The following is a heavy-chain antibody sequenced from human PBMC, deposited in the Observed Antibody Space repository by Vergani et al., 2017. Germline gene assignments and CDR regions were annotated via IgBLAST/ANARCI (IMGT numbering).Heavy chain of an antibody. CDR1: GGSISSGGYY. D-gene: IGHD2-15*01. Sequence: QVQLQESGPGLVKPSQTLSLTCTVSGGSISSGGYYWSWVRQVPGKGLEWVAVIWYDGGNKYYADYVKGRFTISRDNSKNTLYLQMNSLRAEDTALYYCASPVVADAFDIWGQGTMVTVSS. CDR2: IWYDGGNK. V-gene: IGHV3-33*08. CDR3: ASPVVADAFDI. J-gene: IGHJ3*02.